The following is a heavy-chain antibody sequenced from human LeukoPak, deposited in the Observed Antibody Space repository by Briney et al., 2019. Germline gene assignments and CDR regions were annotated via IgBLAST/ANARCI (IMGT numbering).Heavy chain of an antibody. J-gene: IGHJ4*02. CDR1: GGSFSGYY. D-gene: IGHD3-16*01. CDR3: ARMIGSESDY. V-gene: IGHV4-34*01. Sequence: SETLSLTCAVYGGSFSGYYWSWIRQPPGKGLEWIGEINHSGSTNYNPSLKSRVTISVDTSKNQFSLKLSSVTAADTAVYYCARMIGSESDYWGQGTLVTVSS. CDR2: INHSGST.